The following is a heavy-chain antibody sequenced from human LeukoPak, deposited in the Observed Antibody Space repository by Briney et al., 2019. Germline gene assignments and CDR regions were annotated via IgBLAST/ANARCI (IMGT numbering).Heavy chain of an antibody. CDR3: ARAPPLYAPIFVVVTADWYFDL. CDR2: VSYSGNT. CDR1: GDSISTSNSY. D-gene: IGHD2-21*02. Sequence: SETLSLTCTVSGDSISTSNSYWGWIRQTPGMGLEWIGSVSYSGNTDYNPSPKSRVTISVDTSKNQFSLKLSSVTAADTAVYYCARAPPLYAPIFVVVTADWYFDLWGRGTLVTVSS. V-gene: IGHV4-39*07. J-gene: IGHJ2*01.